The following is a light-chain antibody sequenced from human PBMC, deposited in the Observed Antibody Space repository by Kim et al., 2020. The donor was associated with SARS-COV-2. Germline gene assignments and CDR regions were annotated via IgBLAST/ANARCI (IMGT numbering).Light chain of an antibody. CDR3: SSYASSNNVV. J-gene: IGLJ2*01. V-gene: IGLV2-8*01. CDR1: GRDVGGYNY. CDR2: EVS. Sequence: GQSVTISCPGPGRDVGGYNYVSWYQQHPGKTPILMIYEVSKRPSGVPDRFSGSKSGNPASLTVSGLQTEDEADYYCSSYASSNNVVFGGGTKLTVL.